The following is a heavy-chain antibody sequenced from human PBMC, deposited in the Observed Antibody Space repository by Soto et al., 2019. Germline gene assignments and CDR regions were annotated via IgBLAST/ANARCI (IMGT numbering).Heavy chain of an antibody. J-gene: IGHJ4*02. CDR3: ARGGDGYNFGAVY. D-gene: IGHD2-21*01. CDR2: INAGNGNT. Sequence: VASVKVSCKASGYTFTSYAMHWVRQAPGQRLEWMGWINAGNGNTKYSQKFQGRVTITRDTSASTAYMELRSLRSDDTAVYYCARGGDGYNFGAVYWGQGTPVTVSS. V-gene: IGHV1-3*01. CDR1: GYTFTSYA.